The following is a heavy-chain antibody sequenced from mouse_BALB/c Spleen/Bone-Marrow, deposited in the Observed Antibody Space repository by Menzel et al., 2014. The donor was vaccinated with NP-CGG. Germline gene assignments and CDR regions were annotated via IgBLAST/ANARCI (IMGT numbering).Heavy chain of an antibody. CDR1: GYAFSRSW. CDR2: IYPGDDDT. D-gene: IGHD1-1*01. J-gene: IGHJ3*01. V-gene: IGHV1-80*01. Sequence: PLQQSGAELVRPGSSVQISCKASGYAFSRSWMNWVKQRPGQGLEWIGQIYPGDDDTNYSGKFKGRATLTADKSSGTAYMQLSSLTSEDSAVYFCAGSTPLAYWGQGTLVTVSA. CDR3: AGSTPLAY.